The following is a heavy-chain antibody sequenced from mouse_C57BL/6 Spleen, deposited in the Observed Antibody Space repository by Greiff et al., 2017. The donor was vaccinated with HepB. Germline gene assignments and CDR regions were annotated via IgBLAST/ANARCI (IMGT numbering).Heavy chain of an antibody. J-gene: IGHJ3*01. Sequence: VQLKQSGAELVRPGASVKLSCTASGFNIKDDYMHWVKQRPEQGLEWIGWIDPENGDTEYASKFQGKATITADTSSNTAYLQLSSLTSEDTAVYYCTTGTGTVPFAYWGQGTLVTVSA. V-gene: IGHV14-4*01. CDR3: TTGTGTVPFAY. CDR1: GFNIKDDY. CDR2: IDPENGDT. D-gene: IGHD4-1*01.